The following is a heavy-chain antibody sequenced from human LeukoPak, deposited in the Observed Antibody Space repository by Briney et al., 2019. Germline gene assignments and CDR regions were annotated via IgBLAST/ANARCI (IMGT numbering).Heavy chain of an antibody. CDR3: ARDRSEQWLVKNDY. CDR2: ISSSSSYI. V-gene: IGHV3-21*01. Sequence: GGSLRLSCAASGFTFSSYAMHWVRQAPGKGLEWVSSISSSSSYIYYADSVKGRFTISRDNAKNSLYLQMNSLRAEDTAVYYCARDRSEQWLVKNDYWGQGTLVTVSS. CDR1: GFTFSSYA. J-gene: IGHJ4*02. D-gene: IGHD6-19*01.